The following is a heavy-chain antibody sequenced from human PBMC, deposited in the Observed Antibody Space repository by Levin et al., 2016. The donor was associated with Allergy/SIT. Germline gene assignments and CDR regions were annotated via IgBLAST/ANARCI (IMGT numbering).Heavy chain of an antibody. D-gene: IGHD6-19*01. J-gene: IGHJ4*02. CDR3: ARGAVNIDY. Sequence: WIRQPPGKGLEWIGYIYYSGSTNYNPSLKSRVTISVDTSKNQFSLKLSSVTAADTAVYYCARGAVNIDYWGQGTLVTVSS. CDR2: IYYSGST. V-gene: IGHV4-59*01.